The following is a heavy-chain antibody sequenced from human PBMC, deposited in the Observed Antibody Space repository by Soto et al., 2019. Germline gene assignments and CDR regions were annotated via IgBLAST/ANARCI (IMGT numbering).Heavy chain of an antibody. CDR3: ARPSAGGWWGDYYDSSDYGMDV. Sequence: GESLKISCKGSGYSFTSYWISWVRQMPGKALEWMGRIDPSDSYTNYSPSFQGHVTISADKSLSTAYLQWSSLKASDTAMYYCARPSAGGWWGDYYDSSDYGMDVWGQGATVTVSS. D-gene: IGHD3-22*01. V-gene: IGHV5-10-1*01. CDR1: GYSFTSYW. CDR2: IDPSDSYT. J-gene: IGHJ6*02.